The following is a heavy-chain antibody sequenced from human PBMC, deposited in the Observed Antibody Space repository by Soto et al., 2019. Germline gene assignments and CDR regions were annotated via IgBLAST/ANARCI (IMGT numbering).Heavy chain of an antibody. V-gene: IGHV3-53*01. CDR3: ARGNRKSTYDSSGYYSGDWFDP. Sequence: GGGLIQPGGSLRLSCAASGFTVSSNYMSWVRQAPGKGLEWVSVIYSGGSTYYADSVKGRFTISRDNSKNTLYLQMNSLRAEDTAVYYCARGNRKSTYDSSGYYSGDWFDPWGQGTLVTVSS. CDR1: GFTVSSNY. J-gene: IGHJ5*02. CDR2: IYSGGST. D-gene: IGHD3-22*01.